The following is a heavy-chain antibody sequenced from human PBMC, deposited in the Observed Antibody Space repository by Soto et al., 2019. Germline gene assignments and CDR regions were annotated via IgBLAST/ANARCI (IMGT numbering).Heavy chain of an antibody. CDR2: ISYDGSNK. V-gene: IGHV3-30*18. J-gene: IGHJ6*02. Sequence: GGSLRLSCAASGFTFSSYGMHWVRQAPGKGLEWVAVISYDGSNKYYADSVKGRFTISRDNSKNTLYLQMNSLRAEDTAVYYCAKEASIAARPSEGYYYYGMDVWGQGTTVTVS. D-gene: IGHD6-6*01. CDR3: AKEASIAARPSEGYYYYGMDV. CDR1: GFTFSSYG.